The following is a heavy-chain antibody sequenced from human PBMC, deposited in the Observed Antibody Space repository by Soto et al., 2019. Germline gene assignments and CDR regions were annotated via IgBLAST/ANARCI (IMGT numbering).Heavy chain of an antibody. V-gene: IGHV1-24*01. CDR1: GYTLTELS. D-gene: IGHD4-17*01. Sequence: ASVKVSCKVSGYTLTELSMHWVRQAPGKGLKWMGGFDPDDGEANYAQKFQGRVTITADTSTSTAYMELSSLRSEDTAVYYCARGVPATVPYFDIWGQGTMVTVSS. CDR2: FDPDDGEA. CDR3: ARGVPATVPYFDI. J-gene: IGHJ3*02.